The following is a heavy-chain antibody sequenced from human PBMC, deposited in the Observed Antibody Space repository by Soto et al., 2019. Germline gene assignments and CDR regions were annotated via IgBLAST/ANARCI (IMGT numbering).Heavy chain of an antibody. CDR2: VYNSGST. D-gene: IGHD6-13*01. V-gene: IGHV4-59*01. Sequence: SETLSFTWTVAGGSLGNFFWTWIRKPPGKGLEWIGYVYNSGSTNYNPSLKSRVTISEDTSKSQFSLKVNSMTAADTAVYYCARYRREAVAGYTLDKWGQGILVTLS. CDR3: ARYRREAVAGYTLDK. CDR1: GGSLGNFF. J-gene: IGHJ4*02.